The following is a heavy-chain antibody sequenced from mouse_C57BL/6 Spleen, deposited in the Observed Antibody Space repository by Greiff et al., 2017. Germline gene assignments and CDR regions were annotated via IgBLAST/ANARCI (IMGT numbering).Heavy chain of an antibody. CDR2: ISSGSSTI. CDR1: GFTFSDYG. D-gene: IGHD1-1*01. Sequence: EVKLVESGGGLVKPGGSLKLSCAASGFTFSDYGMHWVRQAPEKGLEWVAYISSGSSTIYYADTVKGRFTISRDNAKNTLFLQMTSLRSEDTAMYYCASPYYYGSSSLDYWGQGTTLTVSS. J-gene: IGHJ2*01. V-gene: IGHV5-17*01. CDR3: ASPYYYGSSSLDY.